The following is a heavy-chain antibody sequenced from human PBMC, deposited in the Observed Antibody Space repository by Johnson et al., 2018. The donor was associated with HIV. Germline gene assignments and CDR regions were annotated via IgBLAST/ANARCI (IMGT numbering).Heavy chain of an antibody. J-gene: IGHJ3*02. Sequence: VQLVESGGGLVQPGGSLRLSCAASGFTFSSYAMSWVRQAPGKGLEWVSAISGSGGSTYYADSVKGRFTISRDNSKNTLYLQMNSLRAEDTAVYYCTRHGGSDPRGYVGAFDIWGQGTMVTVSS. V-gene: IGHV3-23*04. CDR3: TRHGGSDPRGYVGAFDI. D-gene: IGHD5-12*01. CDR1: GFTFSSYA. CDR2: ISGSGGST.